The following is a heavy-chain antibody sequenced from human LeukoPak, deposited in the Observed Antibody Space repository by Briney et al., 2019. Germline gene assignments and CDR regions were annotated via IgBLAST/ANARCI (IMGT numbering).Heavy chain of an antibody. Sequence: GASVKVSCKASGGTFSSYAISWVRQAPGQGLEWMGRIIPILGIANYAQKFQGRVTITADKSTSTAYMELSSLRSEDTAVYYCASGALGGVVVTAIDYWGQGTLVTVSS. CDR1: GGTFSSYA. V-gene: IGHV1-69*04. CDR3: ASGALGGVVVTAIDY. J-gene: IGHJ4*02. D-gene: IGHD2-21*02. CDR2: IIPILGIA.